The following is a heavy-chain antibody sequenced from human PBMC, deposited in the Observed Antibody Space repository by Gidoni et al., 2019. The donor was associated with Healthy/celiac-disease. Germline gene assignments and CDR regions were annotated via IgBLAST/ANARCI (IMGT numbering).Heavy chain of an antibody. CDR2: IWYDGSNK. CDR3: ARDSWELLSLDY. CDR1: GFTFSSYG. Sequence: QVQLVESGGGVVQPGRSLRLSCAASGFTFSSYGMHWVRQAPGKGLEWVAVIWYDGSNKYYADSVKGRFTISRDNSKNTLYLQMNSLRAEDTAVYYCARDSWELLSLDYWGQGTLVTVSS. D-gene: IGHD1-26*01. J-gene: IGHJ4*02. V-gene: IGHV3-33*01.